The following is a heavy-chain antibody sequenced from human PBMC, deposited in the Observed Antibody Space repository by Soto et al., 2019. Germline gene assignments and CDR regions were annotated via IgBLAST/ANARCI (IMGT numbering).Heavy chain of an antibody. D-gene: IGHD3-10*01. CDR2: ISYTGYT. V-gene: IGHV4-61*01. Sequence: QVQLQESGPGLVRPSETLSLTCTVSGGYVTSGPNQWNWIRQPPGKGLEWNGYISYTGYTKYIPSLKGRVTMSKDGSKNEVSLRLISVTAADTAKYYFVRTYKGADWGQGALVIVSS. CDR3: VRTYKGAD. J-gene: IGHJ4*02. CDR1: GGYVTSGPNQ.